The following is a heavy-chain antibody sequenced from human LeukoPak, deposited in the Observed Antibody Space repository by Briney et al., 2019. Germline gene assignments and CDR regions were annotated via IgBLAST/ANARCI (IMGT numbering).Heavy chain of an antibody. J-gene: IGHJ4*02. CDR1: GFTFSSYS. CDR3: AREPKVRGAERFFDY. Sequence: GGSLRLSCAASGFTFSSYSINWVRQAPGKGLEWVSSISSSSSYIYYADSVKGRFTISRDNAKNSLYLQMNSLRAEDTAVYYCAREPKVRGAERFFDYWGQGTLVTVSS. CDR2: ISSSSSYI. V-gene: IGHV3-21*01. D-gene: IGHD3-10*01.